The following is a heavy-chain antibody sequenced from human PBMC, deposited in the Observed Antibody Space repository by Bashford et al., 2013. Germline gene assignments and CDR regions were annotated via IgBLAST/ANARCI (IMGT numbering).Heavy chain of an antibody. CDR2: INQSGST. CDR1: GGSFSGYY. V-gene: IGHV4-34*01. J-gene: IGHJ5*02. Sequence: SETLSLTCAVYGGSFSGYYWSWIRQPPGKGLEWIGEINQSGSTNYNPSLKSRVTISIDTSKNQFSLKLNSVTAADTAVYYCARGGRSNRPWGQGTLVTVSS. CDR3: ARGGRSNRP. D-gene: IGHD3-10*01.